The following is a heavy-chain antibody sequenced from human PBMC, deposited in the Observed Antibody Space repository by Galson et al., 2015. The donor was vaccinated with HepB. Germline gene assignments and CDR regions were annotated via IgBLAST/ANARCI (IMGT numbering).Heavy chain of an antibody. CDR2: IKSKTDGGTT. CDR3: TLVVWSGYYPSGYYYYYMDV. V-gene: IGHV3-15*07. J-gene: IGHJ6*03. D-gene: IGHD3-3*01. Sequence: SLRLSCAASGFTFSNAWMNWVRQAPGKGLEWVGRIKSKTDGGTTDYAAPVKGRFTISRDDSKNTLYLQMNSLKTKDTAVYYCTLVVWSGYYPSGYYYYYMDVWGKGTTVTVSS. CDR1: GFTFSNAW.